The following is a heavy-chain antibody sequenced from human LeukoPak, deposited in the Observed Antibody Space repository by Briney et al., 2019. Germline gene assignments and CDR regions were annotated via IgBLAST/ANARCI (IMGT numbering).Heavy chain of an antibody. CDR1: GYSFTNYW. CDR2: IYPDDSDT. Sequence: GESLKISCKGSGYSFTNYWIGWVRQMPGKGLEWMGIIYPDDSDTRYSPSFQGQVTISTDKSISTAYLQWSSLKASDTAIYFCARHLSDYDFWSGYYFDYWGQGTLVTVSS. V-gene: IGHV5-51*01. D-gene: IGHD3-3*01. CDR3: ARHLSDYDFWSGYYFDY. J-gene: IGHJ4*02.